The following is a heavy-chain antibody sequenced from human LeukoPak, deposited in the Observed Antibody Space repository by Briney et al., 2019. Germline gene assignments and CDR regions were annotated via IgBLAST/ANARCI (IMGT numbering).Heavy chain of an antibody. CDR3: ARMAYYYDSSGYYAISYFDY. CDR2: IDWGDDK. CDR1: GFSLSTSGMR. D-gene: IGHD3-22*01. V-gene: IGHV2-70*04. Sequence: SGPALVKPTQTLTLTCTFSGFSLSTSGMRVSWIRQPPGKALEWLARIDWGDDKFYSTSLKTRLTISKDTSKNQVVLTMTNMDPVDTATYYCARMAYYYDSSGYYAISYFDYWGQGTLVTVSS. J-gene: IGHJ4*02.